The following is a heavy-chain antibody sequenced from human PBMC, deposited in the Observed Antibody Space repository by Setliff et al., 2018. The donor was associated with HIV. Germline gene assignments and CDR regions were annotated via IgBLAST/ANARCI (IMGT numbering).Heavy chain of an antibody. CDR3: ARQGAGYYYDSSEYYTGNGFDF. CDR2: IYTSGST. CDR1: GGSISSGSYY. Sequence: SETLSLTCTVSGGSISSGSYYWSWIRQPAGKGLEWIGRIYTSGSTNYNPSLKSRVTISLDTSTNRFSLKLNSVTAADTAIYYCARQGAGYYYDSSEYYTGNGFDFWGQGTLVTVSS. V-gene: IGHV4-61*02. D-gene: IGHD3-22*01. J-gene: IGHJ3*01.